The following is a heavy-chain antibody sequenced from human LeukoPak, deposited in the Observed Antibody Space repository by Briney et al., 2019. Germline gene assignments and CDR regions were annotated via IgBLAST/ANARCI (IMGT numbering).Heavy chain of an antibody. V-gene: IGHV3-21*01. D-gene: IGHD3-16*01. CDR3: ARERYDDAFDI. J-gene: IGHJ3*02. CDR2: ISSTDSYI. CDR1: GFTFSSYS. Sequence: GGSLRLSCAASGFTFSSYSMNWVRQAPGKGLEWVSSISSTDSYIYYADSVKGRFTISRDNAKNTLYLQMNRLGAEDTAIYYCARERYDDAFDIWGQGTMVTVSS.